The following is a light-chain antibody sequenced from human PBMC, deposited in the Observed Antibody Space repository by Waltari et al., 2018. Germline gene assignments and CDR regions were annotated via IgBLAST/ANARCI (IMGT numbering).Light chain of an antibody. J-gene: IGLJ3*02. V-gene: IGLV1-47*01. CDR3: AAWDDSLSGRV. CDR2: RHD. Sequence: QSVLTQPPSASGTPGQRVTISCSGSSSNIGSNYVYWYQQFPGTAPKLLIYRHDQRPSGVPDGFSGSQYGTSASLAIRGLRSEDEADYYCAAWDDSLSGRVFGGGTKLTVL. CDR1: SSNIGSNY.